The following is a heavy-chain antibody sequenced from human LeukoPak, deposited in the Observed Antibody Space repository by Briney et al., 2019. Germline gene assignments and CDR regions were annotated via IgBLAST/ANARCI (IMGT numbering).Heavy chain of an antibody. CDR1: GGSISSYY. Sequence: SETLSLTCTVSGGSISSYYWSWLRQPPGKGLEWIGYIYYSGSTNYNPSLKSRVTISVDTSKNQFSLKLSSVTAADTAVYYCAREGYSYGTTNNWFDPWGQGTLVTVSS. CDR3: AREGYSYGTTNNWFDP. V-gene: IGHV4-59*01. D-gene: IGHD5-18*01. J-gene: IGHJ5*02. CDR2: IYYSGST.